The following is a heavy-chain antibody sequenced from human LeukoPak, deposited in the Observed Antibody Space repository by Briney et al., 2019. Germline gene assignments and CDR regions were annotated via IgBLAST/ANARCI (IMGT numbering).Heavy chain of an antibody. V-gene: IGHV3-23*01. CDR3: AKDQKGSISLDAFDI. D-gene: IGHD3-3*01. Sequence: GGSLRLSCAASGFTFSSYAMSWVRQAPGKGLEWVSAISGSGGSTYYADSVKCRLTISRDNSKNTLYLQMNSLRAEDTAVYYCAKDQKGSISLDAFDIWGQGTMVTVSS. CDR2: ISGSGGST. J-gene: IGHJ3*02. CDR1: GFTFSSYA.